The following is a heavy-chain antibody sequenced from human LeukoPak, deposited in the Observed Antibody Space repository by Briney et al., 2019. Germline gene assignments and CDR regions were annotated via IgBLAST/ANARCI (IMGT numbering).Heavy chain of an antibody. Sequence: GGSLRLSCAASGFTFSSYSMNWVRQAPGKGLEWVSSISSSSSYIYYADSVKGRFTISRDNAKKSLYLQMNSLRAEDTAVYYCARDSDVHCSGGSCTNFDYWGQGTLVTVSS. V-gene: IGHV3-21*01. CDR1: GFTFSSYS. CDR2: ISSSSSYI. D-gene: IGHD2-15*01. J-gene: IGHJ4*02. CDR3: ARDSDVHCSGGSCTNFDY.